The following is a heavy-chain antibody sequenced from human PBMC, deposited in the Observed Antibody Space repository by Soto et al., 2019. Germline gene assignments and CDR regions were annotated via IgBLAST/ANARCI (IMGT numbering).Heavy chain of an antibody. V-gene: IGHV3-30*04. CDR2: ISYDGTIK. J-gene: IGHJ4*02. CDR1: GFTFSSYA. Sequence: QVQLVESGGGVVQPGRSLKLSCADSGFTFSSYAMHWVRQAPGKGLEWVAIISYDGTIKYYADSVKGRFTISRDNSKNTLYLQMNSLRAEDTAVYDCARDLSGYGYDYWGQGALVTVSS. D-gene: IGHD5-18*01. CDR3: ARDLSGYGYDY.